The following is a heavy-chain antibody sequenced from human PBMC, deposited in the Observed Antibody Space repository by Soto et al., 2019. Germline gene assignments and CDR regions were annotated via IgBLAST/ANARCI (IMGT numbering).Heavy chain of an antibody. CDR1: GGSISSGDYY. J-gene: IGHJ4*02. D-gene: IGHD6-6*01. CDR3: AREPYTSSSGFDF. V-gene: IGHV4-30-4*01. Sequence: SETLSLTCTVSGGSISSGDYYWSWIRQPPGKGLEWIGYIYYSGKTDYNPSLESRVTISVDTSKNQFSLKVGSVTAADTAVYYCAREPYTSSSGFDFWGQGTLVTVSS. CDR2: IYYSGKT.